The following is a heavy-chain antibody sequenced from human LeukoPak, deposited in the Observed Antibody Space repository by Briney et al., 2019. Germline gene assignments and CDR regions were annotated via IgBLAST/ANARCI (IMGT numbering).Heavy chain of an antibody. CDR2: IYYSGST. Sequence: SETLSLTCTVSGGSISSGDYYWSWIRQPPGKGLEWIGYIYYSGSTYYNPSLKSRVTISVDTSKNQFSLKLSSVTAADTAVYYCAGNWGRGPGAFDIWGQGTMVTVSS. D-gene: IGHD7-27*01. CDR1: GGSISSGDYY. J-gene: IGHJ3*02. V-gene: IGHV4-30-4*01. CDR3: AGNWGRGPGAFDI.